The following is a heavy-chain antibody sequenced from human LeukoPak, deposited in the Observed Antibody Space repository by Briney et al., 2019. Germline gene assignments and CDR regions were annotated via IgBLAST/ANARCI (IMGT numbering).Heavy chain of an antibody. CDR1: GGSISSYY. CDR3: ARDSGSSRGFDY. D-gene: IGHD6-13*01. J-gene: IGHJ4*02. Sequence: SETLSLTCTVSGGSISSYYWSWIRQPPGKGLEWIGYIYYSGITNYNPSLKSRVTISVDTSKNQFSLKLSSVTAADTAVYYCARDSGSSRGFDYWGQGTLVTVSS. CDR2: IYYSGIT. V-gene: IGHV4-59*01.